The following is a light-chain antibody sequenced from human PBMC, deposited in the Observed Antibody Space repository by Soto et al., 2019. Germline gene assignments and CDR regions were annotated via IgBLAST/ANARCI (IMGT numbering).Light chain of an antibody. CDR3: QQYNNWPPIT. J-gene: IGKJ5*01. Sequence: MTQSPATLSVSRWEIVTLPCGASQSVSSSLAWYHQKPGQAPRLLIYAASTRATGIPARFSGSGSGTEFTLTISSLQSEDFGVYYCQQYNNWPPITFGQGTRLEIK. CDR2: AAS. CDR1: QSVSSS. V-gene: IGKV3-15*01.